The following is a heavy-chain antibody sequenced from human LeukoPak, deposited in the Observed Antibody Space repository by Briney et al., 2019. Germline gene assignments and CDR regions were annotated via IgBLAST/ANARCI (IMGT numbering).Heavy chain of an antibody. CDR3: ARETYSSSWYSPIDY. J-gene: IGHJ4*02. CDR2: ISSSGSTI. Sequence: GGSLRLSCAASGFTFSDYYMSWIRQAPGKGLEWVSYISSSGSTIYYADSVKGRFTISRDNAKNSLYLQMNSLRAEDTAVYYCARETYSSSWYSPIDYWGQGTLVTVSS. V-gene: IGHV3-11*01. CDR1: GFTFSDYY. D-gene: IGHD6-13*01.